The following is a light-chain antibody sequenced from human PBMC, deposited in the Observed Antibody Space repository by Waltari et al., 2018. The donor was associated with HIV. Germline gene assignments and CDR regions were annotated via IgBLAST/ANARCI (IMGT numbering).Light chain of an antibody. CDR2: DAS. J-gene: IGKJ4*01. Sequence: ELLLTQSPATLSLSPGERPTLSCRASQSVSNSLAWYQQKPGQAPRLLIYDASKRATGIPARFSGGGSGTDFTLTIPRLEPEDFAVYYCQQLSSWPPLTFGGGTKVESK. CDR1: QSVSNS. CDR3: QQLSSWPPLT. V-gene: IGKV3-11*01.